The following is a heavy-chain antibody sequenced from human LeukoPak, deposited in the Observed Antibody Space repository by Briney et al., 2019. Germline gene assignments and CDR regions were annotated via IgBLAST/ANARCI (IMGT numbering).Heavy chain of an antibody. CDR3: ARENWRAFDI. D-gene: IGHD1-1*01. J-gene: IGHJ3*02. CDR2: IIPIFGTA. CDR1: GGTFSSYA. Sequence: AASVKVSCKASGGTFSSYAISWVRQAPGQGLEWMGGIIPIFGTANYAQKFQGRVTTTTDESTSTAYMELSSLRSEDTAVYYCARENWRAFDIWGQGTMVTVSS. V-gene: IGHV1-69*05.